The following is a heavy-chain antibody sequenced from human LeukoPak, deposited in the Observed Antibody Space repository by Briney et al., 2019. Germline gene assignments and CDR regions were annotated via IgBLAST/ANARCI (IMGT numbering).Heavy chain of an antibody. CDR2: IHYSGST. CDR1: GGTISSYY. Sequence: PSETLSLTCTVSGGTISSYYWNWIRQPPGKGLEWIGYIHYSGSTKYNPSLKSRVTISVDTSRNQFSLKLSSVTAADTAVYYCARWYSGGWAFDYWGQGTLVTVSS. D-gene: IGHD6-19*01. V-gene: IGHV4-59*08. CDR3: ARWYSGGWAFDY. J-gene: IGHJ4*02.